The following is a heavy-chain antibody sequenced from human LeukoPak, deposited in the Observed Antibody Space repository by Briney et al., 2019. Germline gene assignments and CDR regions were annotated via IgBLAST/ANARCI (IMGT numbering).Heavy chain of an antibody. CDR1: GFTFSSYA. CDR3: AKRWSPYYYDSSGYYPVDY. Sequence: GGSPRLSCAASGFTFSSYAMSWVRQAPGKGLEWVSAISGSGGSTYYADSVKGRFTISRDNSKNTLYLQMNSLRAEDTAVYYCAKRWSPYYYDSSGYYPVDYWGQGTLVTVSS. CDR2: ISGSGGST. J-gene: IGHJ4*02. D-gene: IGHD3-22*01. V-gene: IGHV3-23*01.